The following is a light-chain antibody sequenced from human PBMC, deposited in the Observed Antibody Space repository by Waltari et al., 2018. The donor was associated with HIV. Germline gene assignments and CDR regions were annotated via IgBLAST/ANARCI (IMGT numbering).Light chain of an antibody. CDR1: QTVLYSSNNKMY. CDR3: QQYYDIPYT. CDR2: WTS. V-gene: IGKV4-1*01. Sequence: DIVMTQSPDSLAVSLGETATINCKSSQTVLYSSNNKMYLNGYQQKPGQPPKLLIYWTSTRESGVPDRFRGSGAGTDFTLTISSLQSEDVAVYYCQQYYDIPYTFGQGTKLEI. J-gene: IGKJ2*01.